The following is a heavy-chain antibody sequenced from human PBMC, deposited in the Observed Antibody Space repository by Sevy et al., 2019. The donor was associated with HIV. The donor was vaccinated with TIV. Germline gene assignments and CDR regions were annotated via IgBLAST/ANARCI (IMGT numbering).Heavy chain of an antibody. CDR2: IKQDGSEI. Sequence: GGSLRLSCAASGFTFSSNWMSWVRQAPGKGLEWVANIKQDGSEIYYVDSVKGRFTNSRDNAKNSLYLQMSSLRAEDTAVYYCARERGISLIVGATTGAFDIWGQGTMVTVSS. J-gene: IGHJ3*02. CDR1: GFTFSSNW. CDR3: ARERGISLIVGATTGAFDI. V-gene: IGHV3-7*01. D-gene: IGHD1-26*01.